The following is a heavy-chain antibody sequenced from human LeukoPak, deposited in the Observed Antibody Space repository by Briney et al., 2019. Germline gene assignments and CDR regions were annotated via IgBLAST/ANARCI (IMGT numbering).Heavy chain of an antibody. CDR2: IRSETYGGTT. Sequence: GGSLRLSCAASGFTFSSYEMNWVRQAPGKGLEWVGFIRSETYGGTTQYAASVKGRFTISRDDSKSIAYLQMNSLKTEDTAVYYCISQLQLLTYFDYWGQGTLVTVSS. CDR3: ISQLQLLTYFDY. CDR1: GFTFSSYE. D-gene: IGHD6-13*01. V-gene: IGHV3-49*04. J-gene: IGHJ4*02.